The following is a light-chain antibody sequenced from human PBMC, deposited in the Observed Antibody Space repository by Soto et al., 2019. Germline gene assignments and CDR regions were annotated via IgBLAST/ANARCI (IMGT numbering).Light chain of an antibody. J-gene: IGKJ1*01. CDR3: QQSLTSPWT. Sequence: DIQMTQSPSSLSASVGDTVTITCRASETINKYLSWYQHKPGKAPNLLVYVTSILQSGVQSRFSGSGSGTNFTLTINTLQPEDFSTDYCQQSLTSPWTFGQGTKVDI. V-gene: IGKV1-39*01. CDR1: ETINKY. CDR2: VTS.